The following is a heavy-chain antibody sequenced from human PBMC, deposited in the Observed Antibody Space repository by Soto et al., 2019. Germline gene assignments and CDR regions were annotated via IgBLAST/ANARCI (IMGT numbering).Heavy chain of an antibody. D-gene: IGHD3-22*01. CDR2: ISYDGSNK. CDR3: ARDTWALMIVVVTGLDY. V-gene: IGHV3-30-3*01. CDR1: GFTFSSYA. J-gene: IGHJ4*02. Sequence: PGGSLRLSCAASGFTFSSYAMHWVRQAPGKGLEWVAVISYDGSNKYYADSVKGRFTISRDNSKNTLYLQMNSLRAEDTAVYYCARDTWALMIVVVTGLDYWGQGTLVTVSS.